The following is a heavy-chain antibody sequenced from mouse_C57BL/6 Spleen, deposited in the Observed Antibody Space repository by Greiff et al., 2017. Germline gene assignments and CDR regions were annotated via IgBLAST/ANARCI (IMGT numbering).Heavy chain of an antibody. J-gene: IGHJ2*01. D-gene: IGHD1-1*01. CDR2: IDPENGDT. CDR1: GFNIKDDY. V-gene: IGHV14-4*01. Sequence: EVNVVESGAELVRPGASVKLSCTASGFNIKDDYMHWVKQRPEQGLEWIGWIDPENGDTEYASKFQGKATITADTSSNTAYLQLSSLTSEDTAVYYCTTGITTKDYWGQGTTLTVSS. CDR3: TTGITTKDY.